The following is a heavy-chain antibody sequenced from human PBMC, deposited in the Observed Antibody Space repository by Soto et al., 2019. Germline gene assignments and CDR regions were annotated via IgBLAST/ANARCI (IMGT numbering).Heavy chain of an antibody. CDR3: ARENYYKMDV. V-gene: IGHV3-11*05. CDR2: ISNSVIT. J-gene: IGHJ6*02. Sequence: QVQLVESGGGLVKPGGSLRLSCAASGFIFSDYYMTWIRQSPGKGLEWISYISNSVITNYADSVKGRFTISRDNAKNSLYLQMDSLRAEDTAVYYCARENYYKMDVWGQGTTVTVSS. CDR1: GFIFSDYY.